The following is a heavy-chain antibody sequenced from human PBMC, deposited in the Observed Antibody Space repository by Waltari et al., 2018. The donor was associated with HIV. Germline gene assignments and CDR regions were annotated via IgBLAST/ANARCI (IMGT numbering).Heavy chain of an antibody. Sequence: QLQLQESGPGLVKPSETLSLTCTVSGGSISSSSYYWGWIRQPPGKGPEWIGSIYYSGSTYYNPSLKSRVTISVDTSKNQFSLKLSSVTAADTAVYYCARERYSSSLGGTPYYYGMDVWGQGTTVTVSS. D-gene: IGHD6-6*01. CDR2: IYYSGST. J-gene: IGHJ6*02. CDR1: GGSISSSSYY. CDR3: ARERYSSSLGGTPYYYGMDV. V-gene: IGHV4-39*07.